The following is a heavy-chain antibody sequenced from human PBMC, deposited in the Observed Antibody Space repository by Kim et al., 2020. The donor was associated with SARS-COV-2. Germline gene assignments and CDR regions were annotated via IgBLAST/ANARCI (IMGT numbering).Heavy chain of an antibody. CDR3: AKAELGRETYYGSGSPFGD. CDR2: ISYDGDNI. D-gene: IGHD3-10*01. Sequence: GGSLRLSCVASGFTFNSYGMHWVRQSPGKGLEWVAVISYDGDNIHYADSVKGRFTISRDNSNNMVYLQMNSLRAEDTAMYYCAKAELGRETYYGSGSPFGDWGQGTLVTVAS. V-gene: IGHV3-30*18. CDR1: GFTFNSYG. J-gene: IGHJ4*02.